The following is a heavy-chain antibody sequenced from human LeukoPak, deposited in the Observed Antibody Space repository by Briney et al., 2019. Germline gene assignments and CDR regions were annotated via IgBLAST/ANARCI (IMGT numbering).Heavy chain of an antibody. D-gene: IGHD6-13*01. CDR3: ARDHSYSSSWYANWFDP. CDR1: GFTFSDYY. Sequence: GGSLRLSCAASGFTFSDYYMSWIRQAPGKGPEWDSYISSSGHPIYYADSVGGRFTISRDNAKNSLYLQMNSLRAEDTAVYYCARDHSYSSSWYANWFDPWGQGSLVTVSS. V-gene: IGHV3-11*01. CDR2: ISSSGHPI. J-gene: IGHJ5*02.